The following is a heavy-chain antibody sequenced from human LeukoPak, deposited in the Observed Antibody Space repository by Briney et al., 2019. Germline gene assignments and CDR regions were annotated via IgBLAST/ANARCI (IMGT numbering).Heavy chain of an antibody. CDR3: EVVYGSDAFDI. V-gene: IGHV4-39*01. J-gene: IGHJ3*02. CDR1: GGSISSSSYY. CDR2: IYYSGST. D-gene: IGHD3-10*01. Sequence: SETLSLTCTVSGGSISSSSYYWGWIRQPPGKGLEWIGSIYYSGSTYYNPSLKSRATISVDTSKNQFSLKLSSVTAADTAVYCCEVVYGSDAFDIWGQGTMVTVSS.